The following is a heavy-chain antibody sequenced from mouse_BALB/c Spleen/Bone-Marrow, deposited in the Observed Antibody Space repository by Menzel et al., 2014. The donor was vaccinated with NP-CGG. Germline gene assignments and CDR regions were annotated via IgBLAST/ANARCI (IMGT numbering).Heavy chain of an antibody. CDR2: IDPATGNT. D-gene: IGHD1-1*01. CDR1: GFNFKDTY. CDR3: ARVQFLRSRGLDY. J-gene: IGHJ2*01. Sequence: EVQLVESGAELVKPGASVKLSCTASGFNFKDTYMHWVKQRPEQGLEWIGRIDPATGNTKYDPKFQGKATITADTSSNTAYLQLSSLTSEDTAVYYCARVQFLRSRGLDYWGQGPTLPVSS. V-gene: IGHV14-3*02.